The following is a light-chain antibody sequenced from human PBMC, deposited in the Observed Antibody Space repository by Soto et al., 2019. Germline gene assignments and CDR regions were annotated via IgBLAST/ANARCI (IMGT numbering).Light chain of an antibody. CDR2: TAS. Sequence: DIQMTQSPSSLSASVGDRVSITCRASQSISSFLNWYQQKPGKAPKLLIYTASNLHSGVPSRFSGSESGTDFTLTITSLQPEDFATYYCQQSYSTPITFGQGTRLESK. V-gene: IGKV1-39*01. J-gene: IGKJ5*01. CDR1: QSISSF. CDR3: QQSYSTPIT.